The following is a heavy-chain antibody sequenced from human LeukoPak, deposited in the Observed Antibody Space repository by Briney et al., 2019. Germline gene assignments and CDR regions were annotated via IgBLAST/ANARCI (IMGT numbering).Heavy chain of an antibody. J-gene: IGHJ4*02. D-gene: IGHD1-26*01. CDR2: ISSSSSYI. V-gene: IGHV3-21*01. CDR1: GFTFSSYS. CDR3: ARDRGRWELPTCLDY. Sequence: PGGSLLLSCAASGFTFSSYSMNWGRPAPGKGGEGVSSISSSSSYIYYAASVKGRFTISRDNAKNSLYLQMNSLRAEDTAVYYCARDRGRWELPTCLDYWGQGTLVTVSS.